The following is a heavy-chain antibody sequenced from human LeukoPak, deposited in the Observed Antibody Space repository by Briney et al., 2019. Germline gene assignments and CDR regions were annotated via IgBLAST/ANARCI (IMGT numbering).Heavy chain of an antibody. CDR1: GFTFSDYS. Sequence: GGSLRLSCAASGFTFSDYSMNWVRQAPGKGLEWISYIGIDSGNTNYADSVKGRFTISGDKAKNSLYLQMNSLRVEDTAVYYCARDYKYSFDNWGQGTLVTVSS. V-gene: IGHV3-48*01. CDR2: IGIDSGNT. D-gene: IGHD1-1*01. CDR3: ARDYKYSFDN. J-gene: IGHJ4*02.